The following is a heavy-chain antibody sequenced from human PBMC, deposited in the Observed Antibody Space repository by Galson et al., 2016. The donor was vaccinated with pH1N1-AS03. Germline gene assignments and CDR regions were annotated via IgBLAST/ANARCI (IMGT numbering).Heavy chain of an antibody. D-gene: IGHD3-22*01. Sequence: SLRLSCAASGFTFTTYWMHWIRQAPGRGLVWVSSINGEGSSTRGTDSVKGRFFISRDNAKNTVYLQMNSLRVEDTAVYYCARQDSSGYFHALDVWGQGTTVTVSS. CDR2: INGEGSST. CDR1: GFTFTTYW. CDR3: ARQDSSGYFHALDV. J-gene: IGHJ3*01. V-gene: IGHV3-74*01.